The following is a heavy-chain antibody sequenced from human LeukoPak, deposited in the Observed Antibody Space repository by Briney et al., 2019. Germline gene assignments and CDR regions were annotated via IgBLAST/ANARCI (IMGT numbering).Heavy chain of an antibody. J-gene: IGHJ6*03. CDR2: ISYSGSP. V-gene: IGHV4-39*07. CDR3: ARIEFGNYYYYYMDV. D-gene: IGHD2/OR15-2a*01. CDR1: GGSISSSSYY. Sequence: SETLSLTCTVSGGSISSSSYYWGWIRQPPGKGLEWIGSISYSGSPYYNPALKSRVTISVDTSKNQFSLKLSSVTAADTAVYYCARIEFGNYYYYYMDVWGKGTTVTVSS.